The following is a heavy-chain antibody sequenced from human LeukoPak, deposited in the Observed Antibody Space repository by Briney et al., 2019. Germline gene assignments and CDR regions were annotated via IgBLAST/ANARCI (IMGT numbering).Heavy chain of an antibody. Sequence: GGSLRLSCAASGFTFSSYGMHWVRQAPGKGLEWVAFIRFDGSDKYYADSVKGRFTISRDNSKNTLYLQMNSLRAEDTAVFYCAKARFFLGSSGYYDYWGQGTLVTVSS. J-gene: IGHJ4*02. D-gene: IGHD3-22*01. CDR1: GFTFSSYG. V-gene: IGHV3-30*02. CDR3: AKARFFLGSSGYYDY. CDR2: IRFDGSDK.